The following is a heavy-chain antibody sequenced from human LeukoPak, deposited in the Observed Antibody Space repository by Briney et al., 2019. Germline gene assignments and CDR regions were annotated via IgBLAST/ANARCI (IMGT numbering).Heavy chain of an antibody. CDR1: GYTFTGYY. V-gene: IGHV1-2*02. Sequence: ASLKVSCKASGYTFTGYYIHWVRQAPGQGLEWMGWINPNCGGTNYAQKFQARVTMTRDTSISTVYMELSSLRSDDTAVYYCARGLGAGSSWYCDYWGQGTLVTVSP. CDR3: ARGLGAGSSWYCDY. D-gene: IGHD6-13*01. J-gene: IGHJ4*02. CDR2: INPNCGGT.